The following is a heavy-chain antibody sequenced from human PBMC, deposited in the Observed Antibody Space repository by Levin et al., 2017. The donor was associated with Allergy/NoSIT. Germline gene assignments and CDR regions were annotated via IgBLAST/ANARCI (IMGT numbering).Heavy chain of an antibody. CDR3: AKGENSSGWYFFVDY. D-gene: IGHD6-19*01. J-gene: IGHJ4*02. V-gene: IGHV3-23*01. CDR2: ISGSGGGT. CDR1: GFTFSSYA. Sequence: GGSLRLSCAASGFTFSSYALTWVRQAPGKGLEWVSAISGSGGGTYYADSVKGRFTISRDNSKNTLYLQMNSLRAEDTAVYYCAKGENSSGWYFFVDYWGQGTLVTVSS.